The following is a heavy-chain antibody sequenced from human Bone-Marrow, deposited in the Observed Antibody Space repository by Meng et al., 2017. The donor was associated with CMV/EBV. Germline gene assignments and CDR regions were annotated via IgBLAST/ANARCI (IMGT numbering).Heavy chain of an antibody. CDR3: AREAGLGCSSTSCPRG. D-gene: IGHD2-2*01. CDR1: GFTFSSYA. J-gene: IGHJ4*02. Sequence: GGSLRLSCAASGFTFSSYAMHWVRQAPGKGLEWVANIKQDGSEKYYVDSVKGRFTISRDNAKNSLYLQMNSLRAEDTAVYYCAREAGLGCSSTSCPRGWGQGTLVTVSS. V-gene: IGHV3-7*01. CDR2: IKQDGSEK.